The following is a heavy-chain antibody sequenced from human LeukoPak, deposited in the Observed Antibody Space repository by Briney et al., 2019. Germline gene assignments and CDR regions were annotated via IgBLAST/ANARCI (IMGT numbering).Heavy chain of an antibody. J-gene: IGHJ4*02. CDR2: ISGSGGST. D-gene: IGHD3-16*02. CDR1: GFTFSSYA. Sequence: GGSLRLSCAASGFTFSSYAMSWVRQAPGKGLEWVSAISGSGGSTYYADSVKGRFTISRDNSKNTLYLQMNSLRAEDTAVYYCARAYVWGSYRPQYYFDYWGQGTLVTVSS. V-gene: IGHV3-23*01. CDR3: ARAYVWGSYRPQYYFDY.